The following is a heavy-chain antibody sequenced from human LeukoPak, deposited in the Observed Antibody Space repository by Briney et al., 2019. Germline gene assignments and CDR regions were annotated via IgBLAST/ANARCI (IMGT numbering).Heavy chain of an antibody. D-gene: IGHD3-10*01. CDR2: ISGDGGRT. V-gene: IGHV3-43*02. CDR3: TKNGGYSDAFDI. CDR1: GFIFDDYA. J-gene: IGHJ3*02. Sequence: GGSLRLSCAASGFIFDDYAMHWVRQAPGRGLEWVSLISGDGGRTYYTDSVKGRFTISRDNSKHSLYLQMNSLRTEDTALYYCTKNGGYSDAFDIWGQGTMVTVSS.